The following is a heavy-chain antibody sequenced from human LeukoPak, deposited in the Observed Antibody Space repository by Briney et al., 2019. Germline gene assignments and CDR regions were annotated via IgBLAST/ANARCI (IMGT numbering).Heavy chain of an antibody. CDR2: IYTSGST. D-gene: IGHD6-13*01. CDR1: GGSISSYY. V-gene: IGHV4-4*07. CDR3: ARDPSGRSIAAADSYNWFDP. Sequence: PSETLSLTCTVSGGSISSYYWSWIRQPAGKGLEWIGRIYTSGSTNYNPSLKSRVTMSVDTSKNQFSLKLSSVTAADTAVYYCARDPSGRSIAAADSYNWFDPWGQGTLVTVSS. J-gene: IGHJ5*02.